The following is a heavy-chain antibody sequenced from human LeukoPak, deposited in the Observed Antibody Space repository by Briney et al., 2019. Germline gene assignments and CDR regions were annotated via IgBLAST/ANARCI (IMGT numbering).Heavy chain of an antibody. CDR2: IYHSGTT. V-gene: IGHV4-4*02. J-gene: IGHJ4*02. Sequence: SETLSLTCAVSGAFITNSHWWSWARQPPGKGLEWIGEIYHSGTTNYNPSLQSQVTMSVDKSKNQFSLKLSSVTAADTAVYYCATYFYGEYGSYYFDYWGQGTLVTVSS. CDR3: ATYFYGEYGSYYFDY. D-gene: IGHD4-17*01. CDR1: GAFITNSHW.